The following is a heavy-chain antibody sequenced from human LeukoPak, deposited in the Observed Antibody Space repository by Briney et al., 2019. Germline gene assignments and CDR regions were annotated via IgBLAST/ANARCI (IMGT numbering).Heavy chain of an antibody. CDR1: GFTFSSLW. V-gene: IGHV3-7*01. D-gene: IGHD3-10*01. CDR3: ACRPSDIRYYGVFDF. CDR2: IKQDGSEV. Sequence: GGSLRLSCVGSGFTFSSLWMSWVRQIPGKGLEWVANIKQDGSEVYYVDSVRGRFTISRDNAKNSLYLQMNSLRVEDTAVYYCACRPSDIRYYGVFDFWGQGSLVTVSS. J-gene: IGHJ4*02.